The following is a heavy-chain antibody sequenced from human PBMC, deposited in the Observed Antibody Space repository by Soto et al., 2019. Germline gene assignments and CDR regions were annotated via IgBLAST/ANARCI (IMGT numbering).Heavy chain of an antibody. CDR2: ISGGGTGA. Sequence: EVQLLESGGGLVQPGGSLRLSCTASGFTFSDHAMTWVRQAPGKGLEWLSGISGGGTGAYYADSVKGRFTVSRDNSNNTVFLQMDSLRVKDTAIYDCAIDLWWHTHWGQGTLVTVSS. D-gene: IGHD2-15*01. J-gene: IGHJ4*02. CDR3: AIDLWWHTH. V-gene: IGHV3-23*01. CDR1: GFTFSDHA.